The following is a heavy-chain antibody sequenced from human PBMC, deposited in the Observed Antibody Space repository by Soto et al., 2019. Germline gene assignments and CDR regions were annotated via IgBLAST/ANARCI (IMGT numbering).Heavy chain of an antibody. CDR3: ARDSGYASYYFDY. Sequence: QVQLVQSGAEVKKPGASVKISCKASGYTFTSYTFHWVRQAPGQRLEWMGWINAGNANTKYSQKFQDRVTITRDTSANSAYMELSSLRSEDTAVYYCARDSGYASYYFDYWGQGPLVTVSS. CDR1: GYTFTSYT. CDR2: INAGNANT. J-gene: IGHJ4*02. D-gene: IGHD5-12*01. V-gene: IGHV1-3*01.